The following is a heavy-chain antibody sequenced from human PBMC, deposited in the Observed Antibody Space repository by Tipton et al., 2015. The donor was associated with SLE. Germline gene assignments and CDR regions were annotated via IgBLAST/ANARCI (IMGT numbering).Heavy chain of an antibody. Sequence: TLSLTCVVSGGSISSGGYSWSWIRQPPGKGLEWIGYIYHSGSTYYNPSLKSRVTISVDRSKNQFSLKLSSVTAADTAVYYCARLKRGYSYGHDYWGQGTLVTVSS. CDR3: ARLKRGYSYGHDY. CDR1: GGSISSGGYS. V-gene: IGHV4-30-2*01. J-gene: IGHJ4*02. CDR2: IYHSGST. D-gene: IGHD5-18*01.